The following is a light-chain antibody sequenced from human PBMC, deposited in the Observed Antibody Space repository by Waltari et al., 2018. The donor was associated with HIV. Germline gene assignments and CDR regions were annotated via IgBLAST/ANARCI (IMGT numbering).Light chain of an antibody. V-gene: IGKV1-39*01. CDR3: QQSYHTPT. J-gene: IGKJ4*01. Sequence: DIHMTQSPSSLSASVGDRVTITRRASQSISNYLNWYKQKPGKVPKVLIYAASSLQNGVPARFSGSGSVTDFTLTISSLQPEDFATYYCQQSYHTPTFGGGTKVDIK. CDR1: QSISNY. CDR2: AAS.